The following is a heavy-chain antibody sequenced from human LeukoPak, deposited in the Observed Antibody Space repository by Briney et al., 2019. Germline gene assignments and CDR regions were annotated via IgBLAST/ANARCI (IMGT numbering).Heavy chain of an antibody. Sequence: PSETLSLTCTVSGGSISSYYWSWIRQPAGKGLEWIGRIYTSGSTNYNPSLRSRVTMSVDTSKNQFSLKLSSVTAADTAVYYCAANSDILSSGFGSWGQGTLVTVSS. CDR1: GGSISSYY. V-gene: IGHV4-4*07. CDR2: IYTSGST. J-gene: IGHJ5*02. CDR3: AANSDILSSGFGS. D-gene: IGHD3-9*01.